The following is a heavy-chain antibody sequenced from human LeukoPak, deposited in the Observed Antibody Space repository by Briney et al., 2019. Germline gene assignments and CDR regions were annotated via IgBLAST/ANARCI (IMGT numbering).Heavy chain of an antibody. CDR3: AREGSTSLGFDY. D-gene: IGHD2-2*01. V-gene: IGHV4-59*12. J-gene: IGHJ4*02. CDR2: IYYSGST. CDR1: GGSISSYY. Sequence: SETLSLTCTVSGGSISSYYWSWIRQPPGEGLEWIGYIYYSGSTNYNPSLKSRVTISVDTSKNQFSLKLSSVTAADTAVYYCAREGSTSLGFDYWGQGTLVTVSS.